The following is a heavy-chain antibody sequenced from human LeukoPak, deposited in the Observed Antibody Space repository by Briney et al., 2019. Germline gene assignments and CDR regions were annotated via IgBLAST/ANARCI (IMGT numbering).Heavy chain of an antibody. CDR3: ARLVAADYYYYGMDV. V-gene: IGHV1-8*01. Sequence: GASVKVSCKASGYTFTSYDINWVRQATGQGLEWMGWMNPNSGNTGYAQKFQGRVTMTRNTSISTAYMELSSLRSEDTAVYYCARLVAADYYYYGMDVWGQGTTVTVSS. CDR1: GYTFTSYD. CDR2: MNPNSGNT. J-gene: IGHJ6*02. D-gene: IGHD6-13*01.